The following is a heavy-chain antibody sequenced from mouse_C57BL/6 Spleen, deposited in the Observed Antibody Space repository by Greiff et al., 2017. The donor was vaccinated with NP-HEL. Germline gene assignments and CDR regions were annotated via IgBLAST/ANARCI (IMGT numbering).Heavy chain of an antibody. D-gene: IGHD2-2*01. Sequence: VQLQQPGTELVKPGASVKLSCKASGYTFTSYWMHWVKQRPGQGLEWIGNINPSNGGTNYNEKVKSKATLTVDKSSSTAYMQLISLTSEDSAVYYCARKGGGGGDDIDYWGQGTTLTVSS. J-gene: IGHJ2*01. V-gene: IGHV1-53*01. CDR2: INPSNGGT. CDR3: ARKGGGGGDDIDY. CDR1: GYTFTSYW.